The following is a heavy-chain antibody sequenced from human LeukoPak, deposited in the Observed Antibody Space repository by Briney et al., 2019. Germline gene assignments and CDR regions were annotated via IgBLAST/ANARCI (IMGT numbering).Heavy chain of an antibody. D-gene: IGHD3-16*01. J-gene: IGHJ6*03. CDR3: ARETDTSYYYYMDV. Sequence: PSETLSLTCTVSGGSISSSSYYWGWIRQPPGKGLEWIGSIYYSGSTYYNPSLKSRVTISVDTSKNQFSLKLSSVTAADTAMYYCARETDTSYYYYMDVWGKGTTVTVSS. CDR2: IYYSGST. CDR1: GGSISSSSYY. V-gene: IGHV4-39*02.